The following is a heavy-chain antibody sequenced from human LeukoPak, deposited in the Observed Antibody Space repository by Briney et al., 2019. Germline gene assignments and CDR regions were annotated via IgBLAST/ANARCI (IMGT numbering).Heavy chain of an antibody. V-gene: IGHV1-2*02. CDR3: ARDFWNGQAPGDD. J-gene: IGHJ4*02. Sequence: GASVKVSCKASGYTFTGYYMHWVRQAPGQGLEWMGWINPNSGYTKYAQKFQGRVTVTRDTSNPTAYMELTSLKSDGSAIYYCARDFWNGQAPGDDWGQGTLVNVSS. CDR1: GYTFTGYY. D-gene: IGHD1-1*01. CDR2: INPNSGYT.